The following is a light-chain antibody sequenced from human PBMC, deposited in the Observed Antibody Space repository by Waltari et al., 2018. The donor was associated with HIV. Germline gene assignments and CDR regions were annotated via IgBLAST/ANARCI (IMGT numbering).Light chain of an antibody. V-gene: IGLV2-14*01. CDR1: SSYVGGYNY. J-gene: IGLJ1*01. CDR2: EVS. CDR3: SSYASSSTPYV. Sequence: QPALTQPASVSGSPGQATTISCTGTSSYVGGYNYVSWYQHHPGKAPKLMIYEVSNRPSGVSNRFSGSKTGNTASLTISGLQAEDEADYYCSSYASSSTPYVFGTGTKVTVL.